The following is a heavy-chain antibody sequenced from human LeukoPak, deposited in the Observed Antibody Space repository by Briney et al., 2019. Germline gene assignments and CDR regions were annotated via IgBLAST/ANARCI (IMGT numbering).Heavy chain of an antibody. CDR3: ARGTDYDSSGSYRAGWFDP. D-gene: IGHD3-22*01. CDR2: INHSGST. CDR1: GGSFSGYY. J-gene: IGHJ5*02. Sequence: SETLSLTCAVYGGSFSGYYRSWIRQPPGKGLEWIGEINHSGSTNYNPSLKSRVTISVDTSKNQFSLKLSSVTAADTAVYYCARGTDYDSSGSYRAGWFDPWGQGTLVTVSS. V-gene: IGHV4-34*01.